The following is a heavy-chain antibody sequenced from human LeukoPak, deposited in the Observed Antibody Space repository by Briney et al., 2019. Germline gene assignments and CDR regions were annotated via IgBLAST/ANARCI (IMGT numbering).Heavy chain of an antibody. CDR1: GGTFSSYA. Sequence: SVKVSCKASGGTFSSYAISWVRQAPGQGLEWMGGIIPIFGTANYAQKFQGRVTITADESTSTAYMELSSLRSEDTAVYYCARDFWYYGSGSYYNVLDYWGQGTLVTVSS. CDR2: IIPIFGTA. J-gene: IGHJ4*02. D-gene: IGHD3-10*01. CDR3: ARDFWYYGSGSYYNVLDY. V-gene: IGHV1-69*13.